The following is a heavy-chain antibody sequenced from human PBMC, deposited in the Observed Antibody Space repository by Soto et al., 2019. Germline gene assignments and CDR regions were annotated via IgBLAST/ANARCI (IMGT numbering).Heavy chain of an antibody. CDR1: GFTFSTFS. CDR2: ISGGGPPI. J-gene: IGHJ4*02. D-gene: IGHD6-19*01. CDR3: ARDLGWACDS. Sequence: EVQLVESGGGSVQPGGSLRLSCAASGFTFSTFSMNWVRQAPGRGLEWISYISGGGPPISYADSLKGRFTISRDNAKNSLYPQMDSLTDEDTAVYYCARDLGWACDSWGQGTLVTVSS. V-gene: IGHV3-48*02.